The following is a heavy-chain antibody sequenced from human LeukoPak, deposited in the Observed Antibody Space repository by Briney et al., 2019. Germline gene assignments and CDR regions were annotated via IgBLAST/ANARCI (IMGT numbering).Heavy chain of an antibody. CDR2: IYTSGST. D-gene: IGHD5-12*01. Sequence: SETLSLTCTVSGGSISSGSYYWSWIRQPAGKGPEWIGRIYTSGSTNYNPSLKSRVTISVDTSKNQFSLKLSSVTAADTAVYYCARDHEDIVATIWGEGLNIWGQGTVVTVSS. V-gene: IGHV4-61*02. CDR3: ARDHEDIVATIWGEGLNI. J-gene: IGHJ3*02. CDR1: GGSISSGSYY.